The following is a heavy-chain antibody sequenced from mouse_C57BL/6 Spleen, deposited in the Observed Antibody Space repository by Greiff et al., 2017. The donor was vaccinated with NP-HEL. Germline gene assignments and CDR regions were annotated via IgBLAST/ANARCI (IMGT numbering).Heavy chain of an antibody. D-gene: IGHD2-13*01. J-gene: IGHJ2*01. CDR2: ISDGGSYT. CDR3: ARDRGDKTFDY. CDR1: GFTFSSYA. Sequence: EVQLMESGAGLVKPGGSLKLSCAASGFTFSSYAMSWVRQTPEQRLEWVATISDGGSYTYYPANVKGRFTISRDNATNNLYRQMSHLKSEDTAMYYCARDRGDKTFDYWGQGTTHTITS. V-gene: IGHV5-4*01.